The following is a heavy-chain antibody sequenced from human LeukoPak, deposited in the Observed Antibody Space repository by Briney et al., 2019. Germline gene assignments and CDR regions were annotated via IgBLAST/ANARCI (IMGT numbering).Heavy chain of an antibody. CDR1: GDSISSSSHY. V-gene: IGHV4-39*07. D-gene: IGHD5-18*01. J-gene: IGHJ4*02. Sequence: SETLSLTCTVPGDSISSSSHYWGWIRQPPGKGLEWIGSIYYSGSSYYNPSLKSRITISVDTSKNQFSLKLSSVTAADTAVYYCARARGYSYGYLAYWGQGTLVTVSS. CDR2: IYYSGSS. CDR3: ARARGYSYGYLAY.